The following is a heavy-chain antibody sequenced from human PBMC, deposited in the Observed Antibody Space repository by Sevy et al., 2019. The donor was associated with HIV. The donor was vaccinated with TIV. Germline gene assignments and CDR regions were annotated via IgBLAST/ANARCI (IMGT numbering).Heavy chain of an antibody. D-gene: IGHD6-19*01. Sequence: GGSLRLSCAASGFSVSNNYMNWVRQAPGKGLEWVSVIYSDGRTYYADSVKGRFTISRDSSENTLSLQMNSLRAEDTAVYYCAVARSLRNGRYSIFDYWGQGTLVTVSS. CDR2: IYSDGRT. V-gene: IGHV3-53*01. CDR3: AVARSLRNGRYSIFDY. CDR1: GFSVSNNY. J-gene: IGHJ4*02.